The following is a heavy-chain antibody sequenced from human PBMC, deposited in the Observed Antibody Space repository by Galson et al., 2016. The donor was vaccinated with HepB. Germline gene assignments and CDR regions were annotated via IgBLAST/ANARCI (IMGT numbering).Heavy chain of an antibody. D-gene: IGHD2-2*01. V-gene: IGHV3-49*03. CDR1: GFTFGAYA. Sequence: SLRLSCAASGFTFGAYAMSWFRQAPGKGLEWVGFIRSNAYGGTTEYAASVKGRFTISRDDSKSIAYPQMNSLKTEDTALYYCAREKILPAVTFDYWGQGTLVTVSS. CDR3: AREKILPAVTFDY. J-gene: IGHJ4*02. CDR2: IRSNAYGGTT.